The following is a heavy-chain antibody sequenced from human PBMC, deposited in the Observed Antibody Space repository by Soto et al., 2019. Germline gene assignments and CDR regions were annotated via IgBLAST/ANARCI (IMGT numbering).Heavy chain of an antibody. CDR1: GDSISKTTSY. CDR3: ARRVGSCSGTSCNGWFDP. D-gene: IGHD2-2*01. V-gene: IGHV4-39*01. J-gene: IGHJ5*02. CDR2: IYHSGST. Sequence: PSETLSLTCSVSGDSISKTTSYWGWIRQPPGKGLEWIGTIYHSGSTYYNLSLMSRVTLSIDKSKNQFSLKLNSLTAADTAVYYCARRVGSCSGTSCNGWFDPWGQGTLVTVSS.